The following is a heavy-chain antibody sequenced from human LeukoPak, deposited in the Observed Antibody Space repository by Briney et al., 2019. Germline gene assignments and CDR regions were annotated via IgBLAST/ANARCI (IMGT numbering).Heavy chain of an antibody. CDR3: ARESVVGSDYYYGMDV. V-gene: IGHV3-33*01. Sequence: PGGSLRLSCAASGFTFSSYGMPWVRQAPGKGLEWVAVIWYDGSNKYYADSVKGRFTISRDNSKNTLYLQMNSLRAEDTAVYYCARESVVGSDYYYGMDVWGQGTTVTVSS. J-gene: IGHJ6*02. CDR1: GFTFSSYG. D-gene: IGHD2-15*01. CDR2: IWYDGSNK.